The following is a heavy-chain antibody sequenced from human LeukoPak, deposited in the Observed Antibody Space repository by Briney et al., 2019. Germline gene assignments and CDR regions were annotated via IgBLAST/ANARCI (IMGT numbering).Heavy chain of an antibody. V-gene: IGHV4-39*07. J-gene: IGHJ4*02. CDR3: ARYCSSTSCYVDY. CDR1: GGSISSSSYY. D-gene: IGHD2-2*01. CDR2: IYYSGST. Sequence: PSETLSLTCTVSGGSISSSSYYWGWIRQPPGKGLEWIGSIYYSGSTYYNPSLKSRVTISVDTSKNQFSLKLSSVTAADTAVYYCARYCSSTSCYVDYWGQGTLVTVSS.